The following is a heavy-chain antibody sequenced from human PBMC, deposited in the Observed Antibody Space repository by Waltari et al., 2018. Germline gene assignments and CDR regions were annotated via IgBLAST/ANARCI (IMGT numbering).Heavy chain of an antibody. CDR2: FIPLFVTA. J-gene: IGHJ3*02. CDR3: AKERSGDRSFDI. Sequence: QVQLVQSGAEVKKPGASVKVSGKASGDSFSSYTITWVRQAPGQGPEWMGGFIPLFVTANYTHKFQGIVTITSDESTSTAHMELNSLRSDDTAVYYCAKERSGDRSFDIWGQGTMVTVSS. V-gene: IGHV1-69*05. D-gene: IGHD7-27*01. CDR1: GDSFSSYT.